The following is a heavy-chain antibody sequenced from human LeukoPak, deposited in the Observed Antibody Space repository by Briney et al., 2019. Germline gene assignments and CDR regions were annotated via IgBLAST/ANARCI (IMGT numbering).Heavy chain of an antibody. CDR2: ISDDGSRQ. CDR3: VAHGDYEAD. CDR1: GFTFSNYA. D-gene: IGHD4-17*01. Sequence: PGGSLRLSCAATGFTFSNYAIHWGRQAPGKGLEWVAFISDDGSRQHYADSVKGRFTISRDNSKNTLYLQMNSLRAEDTAVYYCVAHGDYEADWGQGTLVTVSS. J-gene: IGHJ4*02. V-gene: IGHV3-30-3*01.